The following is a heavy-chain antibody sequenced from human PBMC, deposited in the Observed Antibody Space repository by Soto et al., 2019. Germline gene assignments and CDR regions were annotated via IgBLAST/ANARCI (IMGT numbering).Heavy chain of an antibody. Sequence: SETRSLTCAVYGGSFNGYYWTWIRQPPGKGPEWIGDINHSGSTNYNPSLKSRVTILVDTSKNQFSLKLRSVTAADMAVFYCARATDNYYFDSWGQGTLVTVSS. J-gene: IGHJ4*02. CDR2: INHSGST. CDR1: GGSFNGYY. D-gene: IGHD1-1*01. CDR3: ARATDNYYFDS. V-gene: IGHV4-34*01.